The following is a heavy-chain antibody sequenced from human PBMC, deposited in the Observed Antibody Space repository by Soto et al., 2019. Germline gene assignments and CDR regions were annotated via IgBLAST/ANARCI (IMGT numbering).Heavy chain of an antibody. CDR1: GFIFSSYA. CDR2: ISGSGGST. D-gene: IGHD3-3*01. V-gene: IGHV3-23*01. CDR3: AKWSGYDFWSGYSFDMDV. Sequence: GGSLRLSCAASGFIFSSYAMSWVRQAPGKGLEWVSAISGSGGSTYYEDSVKGRFTISRDNSKNTLYLQMNSLRAEDTAVYYCAKWSGYDFWSGYSFDMDVWGQGTTVTVSS. J-gene: IGHJ6*02.